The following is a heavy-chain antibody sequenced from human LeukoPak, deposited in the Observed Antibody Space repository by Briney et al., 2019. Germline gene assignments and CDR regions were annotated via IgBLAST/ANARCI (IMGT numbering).Heavy chain of an antibody. CDR3: ARGLTTVSSYNWFDP. Sequence: PSETLSLTCTVSGGSISSYYWSWIRQPPGKGLEWIAYVSYSGSTNYNPSLKSRVTISVDTSKNQFSLKLSFVTAADTAVYYCARGLTTVSSYNWFDPWGQGTLVTVSS. V-gene: IGHV4-59*08. D-gene: IGHD4-11*01. CDR2: VSYSGST. J-gene: IGHJ5*02. CDR1: GGSISSYY.